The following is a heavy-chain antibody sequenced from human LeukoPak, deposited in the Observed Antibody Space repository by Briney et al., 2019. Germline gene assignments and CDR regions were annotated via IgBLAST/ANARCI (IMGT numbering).Heavy chain of an antibody. V-gene: IGHV1-18*04. Sequence: ASVKVSCKASGYTFTSYGISWVRQAPGQGLEWMGWISAYNGNTNYAQKLQGRVTMTTDTSTSTAYMELRSLRSDDTAVYYCARALPYDILTSNWFDPWGQGTLVTVSS. CDR3: ARALPYDILTSNWFDP. CDR1: GYTFTSYG. CDR2: ISAYNGNT. D-gene: IGHD3-9*01. J-gene: IGHJ5*02.